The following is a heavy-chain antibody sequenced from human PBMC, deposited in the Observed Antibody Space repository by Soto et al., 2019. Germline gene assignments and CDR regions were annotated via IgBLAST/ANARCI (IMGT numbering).Heavy chain of an antibody. CDR2: INHSGST. D-gene: IGHD4-17*01. V-gene: IGHV4-34*01. CDR1: GGSFSGYY. Sequence: QVQLQQWGAGLLKTSETLSLTCAVYGGSFSGYYWTWIRQPPGKGLEYIGEINHSGSTNYNPSLKSRVTMSVDTSKNQFSLNLSSVTAADTAVYYCARGEGYGDYIPWGQGSLVTVSS. CDR3: ARGEGYGDYIP. J-gene: IGHJ5*02.